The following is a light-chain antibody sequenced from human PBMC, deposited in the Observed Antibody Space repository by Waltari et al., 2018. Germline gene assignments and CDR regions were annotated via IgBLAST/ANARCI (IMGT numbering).Light chain of an antibody. Sequence: QSALTQPASVSGSPGQSITISCTGTSSDVGSYNLVSWYQQHPGKAPKLMIYEVSKRASGAANRFSGAKSGNTAALTSSGVQGADEADYYCCSYAGSSAFVVFGGGTKLTVL. CDR3: CSYAGSSAFVV. CDR1: SSDVGSYNL. CDR2: EVS. V-gene: IGLV2-23*02. J-gene: IGLJ2*01.